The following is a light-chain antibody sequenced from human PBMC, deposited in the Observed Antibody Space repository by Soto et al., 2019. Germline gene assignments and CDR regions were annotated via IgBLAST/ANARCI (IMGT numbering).Light chain of an antibody. Sequence: QSALTQPATVSGSPGQSITISCTGTSSDVGGYNYVSWYQQYPGKAPKLMIYDVSNRPSGVSDRFSGSKSGNTASLTISGLQAEDEADYYCSSYTNSNTLVFGTGTKVTVL. CDR1: SSDVGGYNY. CDR3: SSYTNSNTLV. V-gene: IGLV2-14*01. CDR2: DVS. J-gene: IGLJ1*01.